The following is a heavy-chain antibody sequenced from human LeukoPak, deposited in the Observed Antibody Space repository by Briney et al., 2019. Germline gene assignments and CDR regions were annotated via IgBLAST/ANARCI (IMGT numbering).Heavy chain of an antibody. Sequence: ASVKVSCKASGYTFTSYDINWVRQATGQGLEWMGWMNPNSGNTGYAQKFQGRVTMTRNTSISTAYMELSSLRSDDTAVYYCARAGVVVAAGTRWFDPWGQGTLVTVSS. CDR3: ARAGVVVAAGTRWFDP. D-gene: IGHD2-15*01. J-gene: IGHJ5*02. CDR1: GYTFTSYD. CDR2: MNPNSGNT. V-gene: IGHV1-8*01.